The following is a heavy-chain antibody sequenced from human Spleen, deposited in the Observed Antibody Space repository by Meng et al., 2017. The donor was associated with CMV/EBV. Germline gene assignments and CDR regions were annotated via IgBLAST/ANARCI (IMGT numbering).Heavy chain of an antibody. CDR3: ARYVVVPAATASYYYAMDV. J-gene: IGHJ6*02. CDR1: GFTFGDYA. Sequence: GGSLRLSCTASGFTFGDYAMSWVRQAPGKGLEWVSYISTSGSTIYYADSVKGRFTISRDNAKNSLYLQMNSLRAEDTAIYYCARYVVVPAATASYYYAMDVWGQGTTVTVSS. D-gene: IGHD2-2*01. CDR2: ISTSGSTI. V-gene: IGHV3-48*03.